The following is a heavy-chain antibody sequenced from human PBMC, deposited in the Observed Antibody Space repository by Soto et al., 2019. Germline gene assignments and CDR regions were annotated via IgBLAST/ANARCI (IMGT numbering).Heavy chain of an antibody. V-gene: IGHV1-46*01. D-gene: IGHD6-13*01. CDR2: INPSGGST. CDR1: GYTFTSYY. CDR3: ARDRGIAAAATAYYYGMDV. J-gene: IGHJ6*02. Sequence: ASVKVSCKASGYTFTSYYMHWVRQAPGQGLEWMGIINPSGGSTSYAQKFQGRVTMTRDTSTSTVYMELSSLRSEDTAMYYCARDRGIAAAATAYYYGMDVWGQGTTVTVSS.